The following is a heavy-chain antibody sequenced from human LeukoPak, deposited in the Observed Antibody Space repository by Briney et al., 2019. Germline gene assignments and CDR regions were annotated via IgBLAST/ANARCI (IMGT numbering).Heavy chain of an antibody. D-gene: IGHD3-3*01. CDR2: ISGSGGST. J-gene: IGHJ4*02. Sequence: GGSLRLSCAASGFTFSSYAMSWVRQAPGKGLEWVSAISGSGGSTYYADSVKGRFTISRDNSKNTLYLQMNSLRAEDTAVYYCASITYDFWSGYLVSRDYWGQGTLVTVSS. V-gene: IGHV3-23*01. CDR1: GFTFSSYA. CDR3: ASITYDFWSGYLVSRDY.